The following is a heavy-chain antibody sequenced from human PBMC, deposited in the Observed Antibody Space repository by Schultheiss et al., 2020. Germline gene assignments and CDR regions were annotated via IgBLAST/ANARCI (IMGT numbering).Heavy chain of an antibody. CDR2: IGGDGGTT. J-gene: IGHJ4*02. CDR1: GFTFSNYD. Sequence: GGSLRLSCGASGFTFSNYDMCWVRQAPGKGLEWVSAIGGDGGTTYADSVKGRFTISRDNSKNTLYLQMNSLRAEDTAVYYCANSMVTGWYYFDYWGKGTLVTVPS. V-gene: IGHV3-23*01. CDR3: ANSMVTGWYYFDY. D-gene: IGHD5-18*01.